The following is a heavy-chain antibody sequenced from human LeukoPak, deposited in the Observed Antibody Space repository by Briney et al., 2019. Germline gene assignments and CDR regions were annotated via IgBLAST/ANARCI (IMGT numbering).Heavy chain of an antibody. CDR1: GYTFTNCY. Sequence: ASVKVSCKASGYTFTNCYIHWVRQAPGQGLEWLGIINPSGSSTSYAQKFQGRVTMTSDTSTSTVYMELSSLRSEDTAVYYCARLSWLRHACDIWGQGTMVTVSS. V-gene: IGHV1-46*01. D-gene: IGHD5-12*01. CDR3: ARLSWLRHACDI. CDR2: INPSGSST. J-gene: IGHJ3*02.